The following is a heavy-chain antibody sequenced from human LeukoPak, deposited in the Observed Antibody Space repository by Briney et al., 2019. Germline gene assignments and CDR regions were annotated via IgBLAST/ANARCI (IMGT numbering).Heavy chain of an antibody. CDR1: GFTFSSSA. D-gene: IGHD4/OR15-4a*01. CDR3: ARRAGAYSHPYDY. CDR2: ISGSGGTT. Sequence: GGSLRLSCAASGFTFSSSAMTWVRQAPGKGLEWVSSISGSGGTTYYADSVKGRFTISRDNSNNTLYMQMNSLRADDRAVYYCARRAGAYSHPYDYWGQGTLVTVSS. V-gene: IGHV3-23*01. J-gene: IGHJ4*02.